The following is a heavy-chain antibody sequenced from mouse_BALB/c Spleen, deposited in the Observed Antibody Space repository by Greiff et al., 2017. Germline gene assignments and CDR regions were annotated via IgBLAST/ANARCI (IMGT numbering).Heavy chain of an antibody. CDR1: GYSFTGYY. V-gene: IGHV1-31*01. J-gene: IGHJ2*01. D-gene: IGHD2-10*01. Sequence: EVQLQQSGPELVKPGASVKISCKASGYSFTGYYMHWVKQSHVKSLEWIGRINPYNGATSYNQNFKDKASLTVDKSSSTAYMELHSLTSEDSAVYYCAREASYSYFDYWGQGTTLTVSS. CDR2: INPYNGAT. CDR3: AREASYSYFDY.